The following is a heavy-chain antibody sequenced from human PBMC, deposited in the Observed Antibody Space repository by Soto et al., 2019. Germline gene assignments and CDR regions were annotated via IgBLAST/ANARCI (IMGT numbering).Heavy chain of an antibody. CDR2: ISYDGSNK. CDR3: AKERDSSGWTYFDY. CDR1: GFTFSSYG. D-gene: IGHD6-19*01. Sequence: GGSLRLSCAASGFTFSSYGMHWVRQAPGKGLEWVAVISYDGSNKYYADSVKGRFTISRDNSKNTLYLQMNSLRAEDTAVYYCAKERDSSGWTYFDYWGQGTLVTVAS. V-gene: IGHV3-30*18. J-gene: IGHJ4*02.